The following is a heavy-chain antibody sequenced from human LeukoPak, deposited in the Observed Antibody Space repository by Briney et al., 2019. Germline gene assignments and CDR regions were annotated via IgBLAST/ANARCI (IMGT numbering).Heavy chain of an antibody. Sequence: SVKVSRKASGGTFSSYAISWVRQAPGQGLEWMGGIIPIFGTANYAQKFQGRVTITTDESTSTAYMELSSLRSEDTAVYYCARGRGDYGGNTGFDYWGQGTLVTVSS. V-gene: IGHV1-69*05. CDR2: IIPIFGTA. CDR3: ARGRGDYGGNTGFDY. J-gene: IGHJ4*02. CDR1: GGTFSSYA. D-gene: IGHD4-23*01.